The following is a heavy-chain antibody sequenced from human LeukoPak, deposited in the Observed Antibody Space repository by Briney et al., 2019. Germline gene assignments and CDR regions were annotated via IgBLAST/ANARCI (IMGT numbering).Heavy chain of an antibody. CDR2: IRSDKTAK. J-gene: IGHJ4*02. CDR3: ARSPRGYSFYFDY. CDR1: GFTFTPYG. D-gene: IGHD3-22*01. Sequence: GGSLILSCAASGFTFTPYGMHWVRQAPGKGLEWVAFIRSDKTAKYYADSVKGRFTISRDNAKNSLYLQMNSLRAEDTAVYYCARSPRGYSFYFDYWGQGTLVTVSS. V-gene: IGHV3-30*02.